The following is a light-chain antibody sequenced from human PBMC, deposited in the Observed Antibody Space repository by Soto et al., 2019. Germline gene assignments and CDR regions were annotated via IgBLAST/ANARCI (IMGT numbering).Light chain of an antibody. V-gene: IGLV1-40*01. CDR2: GNS. J-gene: IGLJ2*01. CDR3: QSYDSSLSGSV. Sequence: QSVLTQPPSVSGAPGQRVTISCTGSSSNIGAGYDVHWYQQLPGTAPNLLIYGNSNRPSGVPDRFSGSKSGTSASLAITGIKDEDEADYCCQSYDSSLSGSVFGGGTKLTVL. CDR1: SSNIGAGYD.